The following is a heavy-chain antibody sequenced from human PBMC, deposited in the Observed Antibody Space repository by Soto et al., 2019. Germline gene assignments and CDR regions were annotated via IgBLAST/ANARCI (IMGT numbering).Heavy chain of an antibody. Sequence: QVQLVQSGAEVKKPGSSVKVSCKTSGGSFSNYAVNWVRQAPGQGLEWMGGIIPIFATPSYAQKFQGRVTIIADESTSTAVMEVSSLSSDDTAVYYCARGREMATSKFYFDSWGQGTLVTVSS. J-gene: IGHJ4*02. CDR1: GGSFSNYA. CDR3: ARGREMATSKFYFDS. D-gene: IGHD1-1*01. V-gene: IGHV1-69*01. CDR2: IIPIFATP.